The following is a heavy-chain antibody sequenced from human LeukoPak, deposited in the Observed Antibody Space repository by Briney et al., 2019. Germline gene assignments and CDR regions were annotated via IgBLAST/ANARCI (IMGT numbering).Heavy chain of an antibody. CDR1: GFTFSSYA. J-gene: IGHJ4*02. D-gene: IGHD1-26*01. Sequence: PGGSLRLSCAASGFTFSSYAMSWVRQAPGKGLEWVSAISGSGGSTYYADSVKGRFTISRDNSKNTLYLQMNSLRAEDTAVYYCAKDRRGGELPGSTFYYWGQGTLVTVSS. V-gene: IGHV3-23*01. CDR2: ISGSGGST. CDR3: AKDRRGGELPGSTFYY.